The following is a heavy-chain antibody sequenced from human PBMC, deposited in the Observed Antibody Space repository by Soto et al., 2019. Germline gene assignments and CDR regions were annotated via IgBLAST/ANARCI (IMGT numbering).Heavy chain of an antibody. CDR3: ARRSGYSYGLDY. Sequence: SDTLSLTCTVSCGSIISGGYYWSWIRQHPGKGLEWIGYIYYSGSTYYNPSLTSRVTISVDTSKNQFSLKLSSVTAADTAVYYCARRSGYSYGLDYWGQGNLVTVSS. D-gene: IGHD5-18*01. CDR1: CGSIISGGYY. V-gene: IGHV4-31*03. J-gene: IGHJ4*02. CDR2: IYYSGST.